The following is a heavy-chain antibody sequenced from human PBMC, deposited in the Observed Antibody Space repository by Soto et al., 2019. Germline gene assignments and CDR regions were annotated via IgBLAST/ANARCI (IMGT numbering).Heavy chain of an antibody. CDR2: IVSHAER. V-gene: IGHV2-26*03. Sequence: QVTLKESGPVLVKPTETLTLTCTISGFSLSNGRMGVSWIRQSPVTALEWLAHIVSHAERSYSSSIQSRLTSSTDTSGTQVVLSMTNMGPVDPGTYFCVRMNADTYSPYYAMDVWGQGTTGTFSS. CDR3: VRMNADTYSPYYAMDV. CDR1: GFSLSNGRMG. D-gene: IGHD2-15*01. J-gene: IGHJ6*02.